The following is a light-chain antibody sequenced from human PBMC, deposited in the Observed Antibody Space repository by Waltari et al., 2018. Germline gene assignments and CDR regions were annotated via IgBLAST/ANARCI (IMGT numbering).Light chain of an antibody. CDR3: QQSYSTPWT. Sequence: DIQMTQSPSSLSASVGDRVTSTCRASQSLSSYLNWYQQKPGKAPKRLIYVASSLESGVPSRFSGSGSATDFTLTISSLQPEDFATYYCQQSYSTPWTFGQGTKVEIK. CDR1: QSLSSY. V-gene: IGKV1-39*01. J-gene: IGKJ1*01. CDR2: VAS.